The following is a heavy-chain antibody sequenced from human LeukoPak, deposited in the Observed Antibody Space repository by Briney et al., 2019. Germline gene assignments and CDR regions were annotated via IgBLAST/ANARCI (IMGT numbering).Heavy chain of an antibody. V-gene: IGHV5-51*01. J-gene: IGHJ5*02. CDR1: GYRFTTYW. D-gene: IGHD1-1*01. Sequence: GESLKISCKGSGYRFTTYWIGWVRQMPGRGLEWMGIIYPGDSDTRYSPSFQGQVTISVDRSISTAYLQWSSLKASDTAIYYCARGVGGNWNDVGWFDPWGQGTLVTVSS. CDR2: IYPGDSDT. CDR3: ARGVGGNWNDVGWFDP.